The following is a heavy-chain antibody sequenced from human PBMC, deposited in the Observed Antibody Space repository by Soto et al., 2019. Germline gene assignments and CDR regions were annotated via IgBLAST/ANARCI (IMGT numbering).Heavy chain of an antibody. D-gene: IGHD7-27*01. V-gene: IGHV3-11*01. Sequence: QVQLVESGGGLVKPGGSLRLSCAASGFTFSDYYMSWIRQAPGKGLEWVSDISSSGSTIYYADSVKGRFTISRDNAKNSLNLQMNRLRAEATAVYYWARASLYDNWGDYWGQGTLVTVST. J-gene: IGHJ4*02. CDR1: GFTFSDYY. CDR3: ARASLYDNWGDY. CDR2: ISSSGSTI.